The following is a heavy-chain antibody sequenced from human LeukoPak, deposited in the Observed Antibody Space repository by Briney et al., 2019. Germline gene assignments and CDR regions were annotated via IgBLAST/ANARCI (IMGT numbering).Heavy chain of an antibody. Sequence: SETLSLTCTVSGGSISSYYWSWIRQPAGKGLEWIGRIYTSGNTNYNPSLKSRVTMSVDTSKNQFSLRLSSVTAADTAVYYCARDGDSGSYIDYWGQGTLVTVSS. D-gene: IGHD1-26*01. CDR1: GGSISSYY. J-gene: IGHJ4*02. CDR2: IYTSGNT. CDR3: ARDGDSGSYIDY. V-gene: IGHV4-4*07.